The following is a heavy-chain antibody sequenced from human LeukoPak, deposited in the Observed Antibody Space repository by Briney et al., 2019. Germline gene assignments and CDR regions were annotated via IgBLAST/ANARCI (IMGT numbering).Heavy chain of an antibody. V-gene: IGHV4-59*08. CDR2: IYYSGGT. Sequence: SETLSLTCTVSGGSISSYYWSWIRQPPGKGLEWIGYIYYSGGTNYNPSLKSRVTISVDTSKNQFSLKLSSVTAADTAVYYCARQSRGSYRLDYWGQGTLVTVSS. J-gene: IGHJ4*02. D-gene: IGHD3-16*02. CDR1: GGSISSYY. CDR3: ARQSRGSYRLDY.